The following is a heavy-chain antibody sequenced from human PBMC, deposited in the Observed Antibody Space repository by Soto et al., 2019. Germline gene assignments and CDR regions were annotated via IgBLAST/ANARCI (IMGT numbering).Heavy chain of an antibody. CDR1: GGSISSGGYY. D-gene: IGHD2-2*01. Sequence: SETLSLTCTVSGGSISSGGYYWSWIRQHPGKGLEWIGYIYYSGSTYYNPSLKSRVNISVDTSKNQFSLKLSSVTAADTAVYYCARGLYHGHYMDVWGKGTTVTVSS. CDR3: ARGLYHGHYMDV. V-gene: IGHV4-31*03. J-gene: IGHJ6*03. CDR2: IYYSGST.